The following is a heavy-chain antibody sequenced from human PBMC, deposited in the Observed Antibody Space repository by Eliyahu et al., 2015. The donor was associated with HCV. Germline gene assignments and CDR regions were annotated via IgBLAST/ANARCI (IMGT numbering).Heavy chain of an antibody. J-gene: IGHJ5*02. D-gene: IGHD6-19*01. CDR2: IXYSGXT. CDR1: GGSISSYY. CDR3: ASGGGGIAVAGTGGWFDP. Sequence: QVQLQESGPGLVKPSETLSLTCTVSGGSISSYYWSWIRQPPGKGLEWIGVIXYSGXTNPNPPLKSRVTISLDTSKNQFSLKLTSVTAADTAVYYCASGGGGIAVAGTGGWFDPWGQGTLVTVSS. V-gene: IGHV4-59*01.